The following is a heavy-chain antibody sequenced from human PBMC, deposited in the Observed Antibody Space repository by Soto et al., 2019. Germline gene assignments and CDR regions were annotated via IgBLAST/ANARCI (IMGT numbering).Heavy chain of an antibody. J-gene: IGHJ4*02. V-gene: IGHV3-23*01. Sequence: GGSLRLSCAASRFTFSSYAMSWVRQAPGKGLEWVSAISGSGGSTYYADSVKGRFTISRDNSKNTLYLQMNSLRAEDTAVYYCAKRNYVDYYFDYWGQGTLVTVSS. CDR2: ISGSGGST. CDR3: AKRNYVDYYFDY. CDR1: RFTFSSYA. D-gene: IGHD1-7*01.